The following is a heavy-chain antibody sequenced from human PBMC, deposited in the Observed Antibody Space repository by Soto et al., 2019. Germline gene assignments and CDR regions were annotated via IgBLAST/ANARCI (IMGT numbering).Heavy chain of an antibody. V-gene: IGHV4-59*01. J-gene: IGHJ4*02. Sequence: KPAKTLSLTCSVSGASISSYYWSWIRQPPGKGLEWIGYIYCSGSTNYNPSLKSRVTISVDTSKNQFSLKLSSVTDADTAVYYCARDQYVYSYGHRGQGTLSIASS. CDR1: GASISSYY. CDR2: IYCSGST. CDR3: ARDQYVYSYGH. D-gene: IGHD5-18*01.